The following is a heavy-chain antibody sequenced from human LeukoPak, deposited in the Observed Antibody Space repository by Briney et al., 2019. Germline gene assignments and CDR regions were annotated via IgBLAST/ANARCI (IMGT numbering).Heavy chain of an antibody. CDR2: IRYDGSNK. Sequence: GGSLRLSCAASGFTFSSYGMHWVRQAPGKGLEWAAFIRYDGSNKYYADSVKGRFTISRDNSKNTLYLQMNSLRAEDTAVYYCAKAPYYDILTGLDYWGQGTLVTVSS. CDR3: AKAPYYDILTGLDY. V-gene: IGHV3-30*02. CDR1: GFTFSSYG. D-gene: IGHD3-9*01. J-gene: IGHJ4*02.